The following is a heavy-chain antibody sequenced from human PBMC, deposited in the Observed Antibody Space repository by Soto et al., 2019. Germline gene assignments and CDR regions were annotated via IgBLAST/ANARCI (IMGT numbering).Heavy chain of an antibody. V-gene: IGHV3-23*01. CDR3: AKRQGIGAAAKNFDF. Sequence: GGSLRLSCAASGFISSNHAMSWVRQVPGKGLEWVSGISAGGNLIYYADSVRGRFTMSRDNSKNMLYLQMNSLRAEDTAVYFCAKRQGIGAAAKNFDFWGQGARVTVSS. CDR2: ISAGGNLI. D-gene: IGHD6-13*01. CDR1: GFISSNHA. J-gene: IGHJ4*02.